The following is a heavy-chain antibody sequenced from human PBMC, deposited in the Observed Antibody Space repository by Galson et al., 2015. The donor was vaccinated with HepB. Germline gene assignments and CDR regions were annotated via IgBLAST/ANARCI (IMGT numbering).Heavy chain of an antibody. D-gene: IGHD4-17*01. CDR3: AKDASHGDYVGFDY. V-gene: IGHV3-9*01. CDR1: GFTFDDYA. Sequence: SLRLSCAASGFTFDDYAMHWVRQAPGKGLEWVSGISWNSGSIGYADSVKGRFTISRDNAKNSLYLQMNSLRAEDTALYYCAKDASHGDYVGFDYWGQGTLVTVSS. CDR2: ISWNSGSI. J-gene: IGHJ4*02.